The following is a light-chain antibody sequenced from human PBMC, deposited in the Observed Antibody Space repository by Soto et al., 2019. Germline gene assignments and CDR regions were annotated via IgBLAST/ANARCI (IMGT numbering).Light chain of an antibody. CDR2: KAS. Sequence: DIQMTQSPSSLSASVGDRVTFTCRASQSISSWLAWYQQKPGKAPKLLIYKASNLESGVPSRFSGSGSGTEFTLTISSLQPDDFATYYCQQYDSYWTFGQGTKVEIK. J-gene: IGKJ1*01. CDR1: QSISSW. CDR3: QQYDSYWT. V-gene: IGKV1-5*03.